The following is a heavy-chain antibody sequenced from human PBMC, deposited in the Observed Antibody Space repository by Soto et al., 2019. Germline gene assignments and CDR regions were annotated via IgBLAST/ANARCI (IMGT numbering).Heavy chain of an antibody. CDR2: ISSSSSTI. CDR1: GFTFGSYS. V-gene: IGHV3-48*01. D-gene: IGHD5-18*01. CDR3: AKDGGYSYGPYDY. Sequence: EVQLVESGGGLVQPGGSLRLSCAASGFTFGSYSMNWVRQAAGKGLEWVSYISSSSSTIYYADSVEGRFTISRDNAKNSLYLQMNSLRAEDTAVYYCAKDGGYSYGPYDYWGQGTLVTVSS. J-gene: IGHJ4*02.